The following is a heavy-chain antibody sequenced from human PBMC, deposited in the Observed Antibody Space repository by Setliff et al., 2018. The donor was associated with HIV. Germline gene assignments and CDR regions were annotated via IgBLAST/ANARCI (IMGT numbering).Heavy chain of an antibody. CDR3: ARDCRVGWVFTYDMDV. V-gene: IGHV3-64D*09. CDR2: ISGNGDDT. J-gene: IGHJ6*02. Sequence: GGSLRLSCSASGFSFGSFAMHWARQAPGKGLEYVSVISGNGDDTYYADSVKGRFTISRDNSKNTLYLQMSSLRAEDTAVYYCARDCRVGWVFTYDMDVWGQGTLVTVSS. D-gene: IGHD6-13*01. CDR1: GFSFGSFA.